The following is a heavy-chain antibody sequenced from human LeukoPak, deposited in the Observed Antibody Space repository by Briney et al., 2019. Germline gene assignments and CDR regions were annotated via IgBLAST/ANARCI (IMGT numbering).Heavy chain of an antibody. Sequence: GGSLRLSCAASGFTFSSHWMSWVRQAPGKGLEWVANIKKDGSEKYYVDAVKGRFTISRDNGKTSLYLQMNSLRAEDTAVYYCARDLSGIAGYTYGRGIDYWGQGTLVTVSS. CDR3: ARDLSGIAGYTYGRGIDY. CDR2: IKKDGSEK. CDR1: GFTFSSHW. V-gene: IGHV3-7*01. D-gene: IGHD5-18*01. J-gene: IGHJ4*02.